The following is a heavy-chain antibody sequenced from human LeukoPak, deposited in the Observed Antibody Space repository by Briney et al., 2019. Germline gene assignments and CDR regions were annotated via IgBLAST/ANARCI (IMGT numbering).Heavy chain of an antibody. Sequence: PGGSLRLSCAASGFTVSSNDMSWVRQAPGKGLEWVSVIYSGGSTYYADSVKGRFTISRDNSKNTLYLQMNSLRAEDTAVYYCAGEQLLPDYYYYGMDVWGQGTTVTVSS. V-gene: IGHV3-66*02. J-gene: IGHJ6*02. CDR3: AGEQLLPDYYYYGMDV. D-gene: IGHD6-6*01. CDR2: IYSGGST. CDR1: GFTVSSND.